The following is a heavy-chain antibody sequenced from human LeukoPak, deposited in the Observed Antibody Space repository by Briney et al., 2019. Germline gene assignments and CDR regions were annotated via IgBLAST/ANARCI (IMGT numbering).Heavy chain of an antibody. CDR1: GGSISGSSYY. J-gene: IGHJ6*03. CDR3: ARRLVFYIRYFDTTGMDV. V-gene: IGHV4-39*01. D-gene: IGHD3-9*01. CDR2: IYYSGST. Sequence: SETLSLTCTVSGGSISGSSYYWGWIRQPPGKGLEWIGSIYYSGSTYYNPSLKSRFTISVDTSTNQFSLTLSSVPAEDTAVYYCARRLVFYIRYFDTTGMDVWGKGTTVTVSS.